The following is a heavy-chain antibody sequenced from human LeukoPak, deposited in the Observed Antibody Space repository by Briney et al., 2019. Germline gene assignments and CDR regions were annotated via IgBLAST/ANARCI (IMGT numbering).Heavy chain of an antibody. CDR2: LYSGGDT. V-gene: IGHV3-53*01. CDR3: ARVGDHYHWYFDL. CDR1: GFTVGSKY. D-gene: IGHD3-10*01. Sequence: GGSLRLSCAASGFTVGSKYMNWVRQAPGKGLEWVSILYSGGDTYYADSVKGRFTISRDNSRNTLSLQMNSLRVGDTAVYYCARVGDHYHWYFDLWGRGTLVTVSS. J-gene: IGHJ2*01.